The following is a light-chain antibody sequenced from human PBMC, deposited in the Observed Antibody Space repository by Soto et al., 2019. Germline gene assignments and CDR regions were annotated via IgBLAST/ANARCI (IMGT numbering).Light chain of an antibody. Sequence: QSALTQPPSASGSPGQSVTISCTGTNNDIGGYNYVSWYQQHPGKAPKLMIYEVSNRPSGVSNRFSGSKSGNTASLTISGLQAEDEADYYCSSYTSSSTPLYVFGTGTKLTVL. CDR3: SSYTSSSTPLYV. J-gene: IGLJ1*01. V-gene: IGLV2-14*01. CDR2: EVS. CDR1: NNDIGGYNY.